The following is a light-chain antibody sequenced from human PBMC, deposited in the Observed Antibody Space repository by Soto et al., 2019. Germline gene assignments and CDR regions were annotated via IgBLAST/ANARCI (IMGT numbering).Light chain of an antibody. Sequence: SQITQSPSLLSASVGDRVTITCQATHDSRKYLNWYQQKTGQTPKLLIYDPSSLETGVPPRFSRSGSGTYFTFTISSLEPEDLAIYYCQQPDDVPYAFGQGTKLEIK. CDR2: DPS. V-gene: IGKV1-33*01. J-gene: IGKJ2*01. CDR1: HDSRKY. CDR3: QQPDDVPYA.